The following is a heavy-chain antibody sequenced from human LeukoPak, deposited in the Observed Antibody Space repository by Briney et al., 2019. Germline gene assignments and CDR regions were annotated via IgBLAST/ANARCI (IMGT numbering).Heavy chain of an antibody. CDR3: ARTPPLGYCSGGSCHGGIDY. Sequence: SVKVSCKASGGTFSSYAISWVRQAPGQGLEWMGGIVPIFGTANYAQKFQGRVTITADESTSTAYMELSSLRSEDTAVYYCARTPPLGYCSGGSCHGGIDYWGQGTLVTVSS. J-gene: IGHJ4*02. CDR2: IVPIFGTA. CDR1: GGTFSSYA. D-gene: IGHD2-15*01. V-gene: IGHV1-69*01.